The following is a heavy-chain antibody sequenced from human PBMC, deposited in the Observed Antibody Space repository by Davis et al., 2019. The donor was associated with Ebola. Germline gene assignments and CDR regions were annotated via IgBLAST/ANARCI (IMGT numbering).Heavy chain of an antibody. CDR1: GFTFSGSA. V-gene: IGHV3-73*01. D-gene: IGHD6-6*01. Sequence: PGGSLRLPCAASGFTFSGSAIHWVRQAPGKGLEWVGRIRTNANSYATGYATSVKGRFIISRDNSKNMVYLQMNSLKTEDTAVYYCTRHSLDSSSPFDYWGQGTLVTVSS. J-gene: IGHJ4*02. CDR2: IRTNANSYAT. CDR3: TRHSLDSSSPFDY.